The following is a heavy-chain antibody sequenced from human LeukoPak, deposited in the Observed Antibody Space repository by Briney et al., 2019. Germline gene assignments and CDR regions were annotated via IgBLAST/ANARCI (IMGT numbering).Heavy chain of an antibody. D-gene: IGHD6-13*01. Sequence: ASVKVSCKASGYTFTSYDINWVRQATGQGLEWTGWMNPNSGNTGYAQKFQGRVTITRNTSISTAYMELSSLRSEDTAVYYCARSPGIAAAGTWFDPWGQGTLVTVSS. J-gene: IGHJ5*02. CDR2: MNPNSGNT. CDR3: ARSPGIAAAGTWFDP. CDR1: GYTFTSYD. V-gene: IGHV1-8*03.